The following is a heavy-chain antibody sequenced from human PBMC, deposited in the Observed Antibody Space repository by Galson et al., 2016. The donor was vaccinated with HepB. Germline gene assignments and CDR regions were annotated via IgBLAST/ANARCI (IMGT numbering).Heavy chain of an antibody. CDR1: GFMFDDYA. CDR2: ISWNSGSI. CDR3: AKDSKVYLTLMDV. J-gene: IGHJ6*02. Sequence: SLRLSCAASGFMFDDYAMHWVRHAPGKGLEWVSGISWNSGSIGYADSVRGRFTISRDNAKNSLYLQMNSLRVEDTALYYCAKDSKVYLTLMDVWGQGTTVTVSS. V-gene: IGHV3-9*01. D-gene: IGHD2/OR15-2a*01.